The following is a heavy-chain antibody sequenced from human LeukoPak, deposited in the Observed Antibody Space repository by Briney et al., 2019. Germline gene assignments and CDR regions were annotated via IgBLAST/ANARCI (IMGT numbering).Heavy chain of an antibody. D-gene: IGHD6-13*01. Sequence: SGTLSLTCAVSGGSISSSNWWSWVRQPPGKGLEWIGEIYHSGSTNYNPSLKSRVTISVDKSKNQFSLKLSSVTAADTAVYYCARHPWYSSSWYLDAFDIWGQGAMVTVSS. V-gene: IGHV4-4*02. J-gene: IGHJ3*02. CDR1: GGSISSSNW. CDR3: ARHPWYSSSWYLDAFDI. CDR2: IYHSGST.